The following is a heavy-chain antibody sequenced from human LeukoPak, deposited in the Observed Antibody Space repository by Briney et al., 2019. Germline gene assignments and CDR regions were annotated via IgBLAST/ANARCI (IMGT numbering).Heavy chain of an antibody. CDR2: ISGSGGST. J-gene: IGHJ4*02. D-gene: IGHD5-24*01. CDR1: GFTFSTFG. V-gene: IGHV3-23*01. CDR3: AGTMATIYYFDY. Sequence: PGGTLSLSFVASGFTFSTFGMSWVRQAPGKGLEWVSAISGSGGSTYYADSVKGRFTISRDNSKNTLYLQMNSLRAEDTAVYYCAGTMATIYYFDYWGQGTLVTVSS.